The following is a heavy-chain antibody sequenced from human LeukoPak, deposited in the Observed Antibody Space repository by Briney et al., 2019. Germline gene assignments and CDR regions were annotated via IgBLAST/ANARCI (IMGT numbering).Heavy chain of an antibody. Sequence: PSETLSLTCAVYGGSFSGYYWSWIRQPPGKGLEWIGEISHSGSTNYNPSLKSRVTISVDTSKNQFSLKLSSVTAADTAVYYCARAIAAAGTNQNWFDPWGQGTLVTVSS. V-gene: IGHV4-34*01. CDR2: ISHSGST. J-gene: IGHJ5*02. D-gene: IGHD6-13*01. CDR1: GGSFSGYY. CDR3: ARAIAAAGTNQNWFDP.